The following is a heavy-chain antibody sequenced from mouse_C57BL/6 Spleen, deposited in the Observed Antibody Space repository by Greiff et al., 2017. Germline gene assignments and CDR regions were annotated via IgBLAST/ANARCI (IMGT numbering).Heavy chain of an antibody. CDR3: ARRAGAMDD. J-gene: IGHJ4*01. D-gene: IGHD3-3*01. V-gene: IGHV1-55*01. CDR2: IYPGSGST. Sequence: QVQLQQPGAELVKPGASVKMSCKASGYTFTSYWITWVKQRPGQGLEWIGDIYPGSGSTNYNEKFKGKATLTVETSSSAAYMQLSSLTSEYSAVYYGARRAGAMDDWGQGTSVTVSS. CDR1: GYTFTSYW.